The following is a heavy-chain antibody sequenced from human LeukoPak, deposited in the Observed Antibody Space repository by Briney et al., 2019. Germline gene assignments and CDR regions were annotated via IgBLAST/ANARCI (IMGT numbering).Heavy chain of an antibody. CDR3: AKCSTSAYTTGWCNWIDP. CDR2: TVSRGTT. D-gene: IGHD6-19*01. V-gene: IGHV3-23*01. CDR1: GFTFTSDA. Sequence: GGSLRLSCVASGFTFTSDAMSWVRQAPGKGLEWVSSTVSRGTTQYADSVKGRFTVSRDTSKNTLYLQMNSLRADDTAVYYCAKCSTSAYTTGWCNWIDPWGQGTLVTVSS. J-gene: IGHJ5*02.